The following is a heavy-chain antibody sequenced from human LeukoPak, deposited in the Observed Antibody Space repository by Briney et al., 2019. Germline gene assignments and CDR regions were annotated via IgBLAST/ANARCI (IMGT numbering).Heavy chain of an antibody. J-gene: IGHJ4*02. V-gene: IGHV3-21*01. Sequence: GGSLRLSCAASGFTFSSYSMNWVRQAPGKGLEWVSSISSSSYIYYADSVKGRFTISRDNAKNSLYLQMNSLRAEDTAVYYCARDTSGTAMVDYWGQGTLVTVSS. CDR3: ARDTSGTAMVDY. D-gene: IGHD5-18*01. CDR2: ISSSSYI. CDR1: GFTFSSYS.